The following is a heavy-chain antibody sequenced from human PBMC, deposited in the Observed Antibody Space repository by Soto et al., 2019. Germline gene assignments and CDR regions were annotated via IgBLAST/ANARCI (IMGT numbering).Heavy chain of an antibody. V-gene: IGHV4-4*07. Sequence: ETLSVTCAVSGASISSYDWSWIRQPAGKGLEWIGRIYTSGSTNYNPSLKSRVTMSVDTSKNQFYLKLSSVTAADTAVYYCARESRVVVAASLSFDYWGQGILVNVSS. J-gene: IGHJ4*02. CDR3: ARESRVVVAASLSFDY. D-gene: IGHD2-15*01. CDR2: IYTSGST. CDR1: GASISSYD.